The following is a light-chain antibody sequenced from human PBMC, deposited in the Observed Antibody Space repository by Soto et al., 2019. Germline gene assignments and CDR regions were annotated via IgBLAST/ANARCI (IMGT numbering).Light chain of an antibody. CDR2: WAS. J-gene: IGKJ2*01. Sequence: DIVMAQSPDSLAVSLGERATINCKSIESRLYNSSKKNYLVWCQQKPGQPPKLLISWASTREPGVPERFSGSESGTDFTLTISSLQAEAVAVYYCQQFYNTPYTFGQGTKLEIK. CDR3: QQFYNTPYT. CDR1: ESRLYNSSKKNY. V-gene: IGKV4-1*01.